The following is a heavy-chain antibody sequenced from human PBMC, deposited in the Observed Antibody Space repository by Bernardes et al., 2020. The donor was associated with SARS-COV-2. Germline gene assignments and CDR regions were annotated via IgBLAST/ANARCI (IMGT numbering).Heavy chain of an antibody. Sequence: SKTLSLTCAIFGDSINDFFWSWIRQPPGMGLEWIGYFSQSGGTYYTPSLKNRVTFSVDTSKNHFSLKLTSVTAADTAIYYCARHSPRRTVLVSALDVWGQGTTVTVSS. V-gene: IGHV4-59*08. CDR3: ARHSPRRTVLVSALDV. D-gene: IGHD1-1*01. CDR1: GDSINDFF. CDR2: FSQSGGT. J-gene: IGHJ6*02.